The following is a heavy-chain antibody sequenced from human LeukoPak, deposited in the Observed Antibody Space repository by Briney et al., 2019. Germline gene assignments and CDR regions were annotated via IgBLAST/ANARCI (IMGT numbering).Heavy chain of an antibody. D-gene: IGHD3-10*01. CDR1: GFTFSSYT. J-gene: IGHJ6*02. CDR3: AKCTGWVRGEVTPNYYYYGMDV. V-gene: IGHV3-30*04. Sequence: GGSLRLSCAASGFTFSSYTMHWVRQAPGKGLEWVTSISYDGSDKFYADSVKGRFTISRDNSKNSLYLQMNSLRTEDTALYYCAKCTGWVRGEVTPNYYYYGMDVWGQGTTVTVSS. CDR2: ISYDGSDK.